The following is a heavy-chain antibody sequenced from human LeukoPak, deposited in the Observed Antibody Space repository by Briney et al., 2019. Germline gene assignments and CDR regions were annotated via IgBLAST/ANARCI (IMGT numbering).Heavy chain of an antibody. CDR2: ISSSGSTI. CDR1: GFTFSSYE. J-gene: IGHJ4*02. V-gene: IGHV3-48*03. Sequence: GGSLRLSCAASGFTFSSYEMNWVRQAPGKGLEWVSYISSSGSTIYYADSVKGRFTISRDNAKNSLYLQMNSLRAEDTAVYYCASDGPTYYYGSGSYRSEDYWGQGTLVTVSS. CDR3: ASDGPTYYYGSGSYRSEDY. D-gene: IGHD3-10*01.